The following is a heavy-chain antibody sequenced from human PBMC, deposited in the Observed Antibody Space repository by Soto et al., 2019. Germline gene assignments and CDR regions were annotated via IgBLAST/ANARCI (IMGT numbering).Heavy chain of an antibody. CDR1: YGSISPYY. V-gene: IGHV4-39*01. J-gene: IGHJ4*02. D-gene: IGHD2-15*01. Sequence: SETVSLTCTVSYGSISPYYWSWILQPPGKGLEWIGSIYYSGSTYYNPSLKSRVTISVDTSKNQFSLKLSSVTAADTAVYYCARHTPAISISDHWGQGTLVTVSS. CDR3: ARHTPAISISDH. CDR2: IYYSGST.